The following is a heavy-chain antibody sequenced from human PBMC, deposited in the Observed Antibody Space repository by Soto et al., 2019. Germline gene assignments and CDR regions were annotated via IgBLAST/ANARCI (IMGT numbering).Heavy chain of an antibody. CDR3: SRENDRPKLGGNYYYILCI. J-gene: IGHJ6*02. D-gene: IGHD1-1*01. CDR2: IMPIFRTP. Sequence: QVQLEQSGAEVKKPGSSVKVSCKAYGGTFRISAISWVRQAPGPGVEWMGGIMPIFRTPDYAHKFQGRGTITAFESTNTTYMEMRRMISDDTAVYYCSRENDRPKLGGNYYYILCIRGHGTTVIGSS. V-gene: IGHV1-69*12. CDR1: GGTFRISA.